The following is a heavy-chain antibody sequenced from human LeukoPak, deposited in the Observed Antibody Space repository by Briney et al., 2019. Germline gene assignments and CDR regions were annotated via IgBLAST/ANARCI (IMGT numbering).Heavy chain of an antibody. D-gene: IGHD6-13*01. CDR2: FHPEDGET. J-gene: IGHJ6*03. V-gene: IGHV1-24*01. Sequence: GASVKVSCKVSGYTLTELSMHWVRQAPGNGLEWMGGFHPEDGETIYAQKFQGRVTMTEDTSTDTAYMELSSLRSEDTAVYYCATLGPTAAAGTDYYYCMDVWGKGTTVTISS. CDR3: ATLGPTAAAGTDYYYCMDV. CDR1: GYTLTELS.